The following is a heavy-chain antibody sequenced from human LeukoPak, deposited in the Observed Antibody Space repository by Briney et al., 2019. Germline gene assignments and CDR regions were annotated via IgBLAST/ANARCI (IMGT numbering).Heavy chain of an antibody. D-gene: IGHD3-22*01. CDR2: VNDSGGT. J-gene: IGHJ3*02. Sequence: SETLSLTCAVYIDSFTNYYWNWIRQTPGKGLEWIGEVNDSGGTNINPSLRSRVILSVDTSKNQFSLKMSSVTAADTAIYYCARVSGITMIVVLITDAFDIWGQGTMVTVSS. CDR3: ARVSGITMIVVLITDAFDI. V-gene: IGHV4-34*01. CDR1: IDSFTNYY.